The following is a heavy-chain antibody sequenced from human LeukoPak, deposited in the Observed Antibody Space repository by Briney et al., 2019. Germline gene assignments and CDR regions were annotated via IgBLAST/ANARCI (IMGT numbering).Heavy chain of an antibody. CDR2: IHYSGST. CDR1: GDSMISYY. D-gene: IGHD5-24*01. J-gene: IGHJ5*02. V-gene: IGHV4-59*08. CDR3: ARTENYIPEDWFDP. Sequence: SETLSLTCTVSGDSMISYYWSWIRQPPGKGLEWIGYIHYSGSTNYNPSLKSRVTLSVDTSKNQFSLKLSSVTAADTAVYYCARTENYIPEDWFDPWGQGTLVTVSS.